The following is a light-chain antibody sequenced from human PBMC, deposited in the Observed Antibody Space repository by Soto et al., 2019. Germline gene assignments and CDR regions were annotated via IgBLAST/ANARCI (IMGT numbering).Light chain of an antibody. J-gene: IGKJ3*01. CDR2: GAS. Sequence: EIVLTQSPGTLSLSPGERATLSCRASQSISSSYLAWYQQRPGQAPRLLIFGASYRATGIPDRFSGSGSGTDFTLTISRLEPEDFAFHYCQQYSSSPPEFTFGPGTRVDSK. CDR3: QQYSSSPPEFT. V-gene: IGKV3-20*01. CDR1: QSISSSY.